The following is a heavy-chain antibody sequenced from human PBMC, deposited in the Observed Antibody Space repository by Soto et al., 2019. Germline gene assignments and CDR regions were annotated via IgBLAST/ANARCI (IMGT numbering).Heavy chain of an antibody. J-gene: IGHJ3*02. CDR2: ISSSSSTI. D-gene: IGHD3-22*01. CDR3: ARDDPNYYDSSGEAFDI. Sequence: PGGSLRLSCAASGFTFSSYSMNWVRQAPGKGLEWVSYISSSSSTIYYADSVKGRFTISRDNAKNSLYLQMNSLRDEDTAVYYCARDDPNYYDSSGEAFDIWGPGTMVTVSS. CDR1: GFTFSSYS. V-gene: IGHV3-48*02.